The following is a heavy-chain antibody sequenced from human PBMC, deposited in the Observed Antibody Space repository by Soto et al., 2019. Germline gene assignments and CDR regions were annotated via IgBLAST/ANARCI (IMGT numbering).Heavy chain of an antibody. V-gene: IGHV3-23*01. CDR2: ISGSGGST. CDR3: AKHIVVVPAAMVDY. Sequence: PGGSLRLSCAASGFTFSSYAMSWVRQAPGKGLEWVSAISGSGGSTYYADSVKGRFTISRDNSKNTLYLQMNSLRAEDTAVYYCAKHIVVVPAAMVDYWGQGTLVTVSS. D-gene: IGHD2-2*01. J-gene: IGHJ4*02. CDR1: GFTFSSYA.